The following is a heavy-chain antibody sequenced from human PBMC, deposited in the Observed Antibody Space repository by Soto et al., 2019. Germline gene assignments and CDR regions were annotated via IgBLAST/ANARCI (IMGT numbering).Heavy chain of an antibody. CDR1: GGSISSYY. D-gene: IGHD2-21*02. CDR3: ARTKYCGGDCYWYFDL. CDR2: IYYSGST. V-gene: IGHV4-59*08. J-gene: IGHJ2*01. Sequence: SETLSLTCTVSGGSISSYYWSWIRQPPGKGLEWIGYIYYSGSTNYNPSLKSRVTISVDTSKNQFSLKLSSVTAADTAVYYCARTKYCGGDCYWYFDLWGRGTLVTVSS.